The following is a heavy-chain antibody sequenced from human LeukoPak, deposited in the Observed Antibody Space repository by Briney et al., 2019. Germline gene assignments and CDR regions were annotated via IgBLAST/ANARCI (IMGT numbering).Heavy chain of an antibody. CDR3: ARSDYDILTGYYA. J-gene: IGHJ5*02. CDR1: GYTFTIYG. CDR2: ISAYNGNT. V-gene: IGHV1-18*01. D-gene: IGHD3-9*01. Sequence: ASVKVSCKASGYTFTIYGIGWVRQAPGQGLGWMGWISAYNGNTNYAQKLQGRVTMTTDTSTSTAYMELRSLRSDDTAVYYCARSDYDILTGYYAWGQGTLVTVSS.